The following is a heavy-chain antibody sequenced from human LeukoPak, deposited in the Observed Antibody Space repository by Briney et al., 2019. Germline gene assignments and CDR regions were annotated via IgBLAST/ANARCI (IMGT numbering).Heavy chain of an antibody. J-gene: IGHJ4*02. Sequence: PGGSLRLSCAASGFTFSSYDMKWVRQAPGKGLEWVSHISGSGSNICYADSVEGRFTISRDNAKNSLYLQMNSLRAEDTAVYYCARGLRNTILGGDYYWGQGTLVTVYS. D-gene: IGHD3-3*01. CDR3: ARGLRNTILGGDYY. V-gene: IGHV3-48*03. CDR2: ISGSGSNI. CDR1: GFTFSSYD.